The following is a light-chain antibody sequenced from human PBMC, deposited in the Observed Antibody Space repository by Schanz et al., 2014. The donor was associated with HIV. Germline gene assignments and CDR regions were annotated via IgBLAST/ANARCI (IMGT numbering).Light chain of an antibody. CDR1: SSNIGSNA. J-gene: IGLJ2*01. CDR3: CSYAGTSTFVV. Sequence: QSVLTQPPSASGTPGQRVTISCSGSSSNIGSNAVHWYQHLPRTAPKLLVYNTYLRPSGVPDRFSGSKSGTSASLAITGLQAEDEADYYCCSYAGTSTFVVFGGGTKLTVL. V-gene: IGLV1-44*01. CDR2: NTY.